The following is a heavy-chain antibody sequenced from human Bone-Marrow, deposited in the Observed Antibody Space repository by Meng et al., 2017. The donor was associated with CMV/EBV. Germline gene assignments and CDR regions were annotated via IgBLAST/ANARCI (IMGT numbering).Heavy chain of an antibody. CDR2: ISYDGRHQ. Sequence: GESLKISCAASGFTFSNYAMHWVRQAPGKGLEWVAVISYDGRHQYYADSVKGRFTISRDNSKSTLYVQMRSLRTEDTAVYYCARDRPKSSGWETDWFDPWGQGTPVTVSS. J-gene: IGHJ5*02. CDR3: ARDRPKSSGWETDWFDP. D-gene: IGHD6-25*01. V-gene: IGHV3-30*04. CDR1: GFTFSNYA.